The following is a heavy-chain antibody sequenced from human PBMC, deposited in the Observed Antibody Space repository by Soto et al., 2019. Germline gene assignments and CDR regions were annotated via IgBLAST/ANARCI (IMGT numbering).Heavy chain of an antibody. CDR3: VRASGAKLSSS. CDR1: GGTFSSYR. V-gene: IGHV1-69*01. Sequence: QVQLVQSGAEVKKPGSSVKVSCKASGGTFSSYRINWVRQAPGQGLEWVGGIVPIYRTADYAQKFQGRVTITADESARTSYMELRSLKSQDTAVYYCVRASGAKLSSSWGQGTLVTVSS. D-gene: IGHD6-13*01. CDR2: IVPIYRTA. J-gene: IGHJ4*02.